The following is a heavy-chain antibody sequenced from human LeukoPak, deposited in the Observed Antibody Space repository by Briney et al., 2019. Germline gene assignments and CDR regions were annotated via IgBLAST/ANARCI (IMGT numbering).Heavy chain of an antibody. D-gene: IGHD3-3*01. CDR2: IYYTGST. Sequence: SETLSITCTVSGGSISSYHWSWIRQPPGKGLEWIGHIYYTGSTNYNPSLKSRVTISLDTSKNQFSLKLSSVTAADTAVYYCTRSLGVVIHGGMDVWGQGTTVTVSS. CDR1: GGSISSYH. V-gene: IGHV4-59*01. J-gene: IGHJ6*02. CDR3: TRSLGVVIHGGMDV.